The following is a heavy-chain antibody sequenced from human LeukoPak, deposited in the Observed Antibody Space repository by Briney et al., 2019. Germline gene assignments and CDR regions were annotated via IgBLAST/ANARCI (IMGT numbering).Heavy chain of an antibody. CDR3: ARTGKGLSWGN. J-gene: IGHJ4*02. CDR2: IIPILGIA. V-gene: IGHV1-69*02. D-gene: IGHD3-16*01. CDR1: GGTFSSYT. Sequence: SVKVSCKASGGTFSSYTISWVRQAPGQGLEWMGRIIPILGIANYAQKFQGRVMITADKSTSTAYMELSSLRSEDTAVYYCARTGKGLSWGNWGQGTLVTVSS.